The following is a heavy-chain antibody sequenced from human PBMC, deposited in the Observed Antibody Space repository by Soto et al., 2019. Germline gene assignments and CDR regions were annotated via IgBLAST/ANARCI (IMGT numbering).Heavy chain of an antibody. J-gene: IGHJ4*02. CDR3: ARYRFGKWNPRDYYFDY. Sequence: PSETLSLTCAVSGGSISSSNWWSWVRQPPGKGLEWIGYIYYSGSTNYNPSLKSRVTISVDTSKNQFSLKLSSVTAADTAVYYCARYRFGKWNPRDYYFDYWGQGTLVTVSS. CDR2: IYYSGST. CDR1: GGSISSSNW. D-gene: IGHD3-10*01. V-gene: IGHV4-4*02.